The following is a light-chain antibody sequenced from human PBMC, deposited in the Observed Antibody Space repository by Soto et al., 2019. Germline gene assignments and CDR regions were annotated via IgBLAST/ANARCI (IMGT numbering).Light chain of an antibody. CDR3: QQYNNWPLT. CDR2: GVS. V-gene: IGKV3-20*01. Sequence: EIVLTQSPGTLSLSPGERATLSCRASQSVNTKYLAWYQQKPGQAPRLLIYGVSSRATGIPDRFSGSGSGTDFILTISRVEPEDFAVYYCQQYNNWPLTFGGGTKVEIK. J-gene: IGKJ4*01. CDR1: QSVNTKY.